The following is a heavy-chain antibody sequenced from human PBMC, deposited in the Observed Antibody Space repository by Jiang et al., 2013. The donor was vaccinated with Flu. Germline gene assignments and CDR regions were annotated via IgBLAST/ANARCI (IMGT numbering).Heavy chain of an antibody. CDR2: INHSGST. J-gene: IGHJ4*02. D-gene: IGHD5-18*01. CDR3: ARGVRYSKQPDY. Sequence: LLKPSETLSLTCAVYGGSFSGYYWSWIRQPPGKGLEWIGEINHSGSTNYNPSLKSRVTISVDTSKNQFSLKLSSVTAADTAVYYCARGVRYSKQPDYWGQGTLVTVSS. CDR1: GGSFSGYY. V-gene: IGHV4-34*01.